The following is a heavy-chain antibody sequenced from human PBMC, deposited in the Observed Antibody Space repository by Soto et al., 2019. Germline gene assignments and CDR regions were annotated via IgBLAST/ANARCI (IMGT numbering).Heavy chain of an antibody. CDR2: MSHSGGT. D-gene: IGHD1-1*01. Sequence: QVQLQQWGAGLLKPSETLSLTCAVYGGFVSSGSYYWSWIRQPPGKGLEWIGEMSHSGGTHFNPSLKSRVTISVQTSKNQFSLKMSSVTAADTALYYWARVERGTATTVVDAFDIWGPGTMVTVSS. CDR1: GGFVSSGSYY. V-gene: IGHV4-34*01. CDR3: ARVERGTATTVVDAFDI. J-gene: IGHJ3*02.